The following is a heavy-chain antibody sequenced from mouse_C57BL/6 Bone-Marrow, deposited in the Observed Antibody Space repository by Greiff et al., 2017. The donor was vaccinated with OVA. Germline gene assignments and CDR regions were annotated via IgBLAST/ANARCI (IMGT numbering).Heavy chain of an antibody. CDR3: ARLGKKLGQGFAY. J-gene: IGHJ3*01. V-gene: IGHV1-39*01. D-gene: IGHD4-1*01. Sequence: LVESGPELVKPGASVKISCKASGYSFTDYNMNWVKQSNGKSLEWIGVINPNYGTTSYNQKFKGKATLTVDQSSSTAYMQLNSLTSEDSAVDYCARLGKKLGQGFAYWGQGPLVTVSA. CDR2: INPNYGTT. CDR1: GYSFTDYN.